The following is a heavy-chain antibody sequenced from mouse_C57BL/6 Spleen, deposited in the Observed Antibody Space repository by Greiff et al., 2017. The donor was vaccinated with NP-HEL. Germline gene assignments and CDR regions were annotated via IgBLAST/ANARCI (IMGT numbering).Heavy chain of an antibody. CDR2: ISDGGSYT. CDR3: ARVQEFLCYDMDY. CDR1: GFTFSSYA. V-gene: IGHV5-4*03. J-gene: IGHJ4*01. Sequence: EVKLVESGGGLVKPGGSLKLSCAASGFTFSSYAMSWVRQTPEKRLEWVATISDGGSYTYYPDNVKGRFTISRDNAKNNLYLQLSHLKSEDTAMYYCARVQEFLCYDMDYWGQGTSVTVSS.